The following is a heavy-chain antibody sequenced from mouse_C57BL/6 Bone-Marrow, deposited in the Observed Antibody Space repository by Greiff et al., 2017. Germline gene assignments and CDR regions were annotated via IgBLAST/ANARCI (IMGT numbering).Heavy chain of an antibody. CDR3: ARRDYDWFAY. CDR1: GFTFSSYG. D-gene: IGHD2-4*01. Sequence: EMQLVESGGDLVKPGGSLKLSCAASGFTFSSYGMSWVRQTPDKRLEWVATISSGGSYTYYPDSVKGRFTISRDNAKNTLYLQMSSLKSEDTAMYYCARRDYDWFAYWGQGTLVTVSA. J-gene: IGHJ3*01. V-gene: IGHV5-6*01. CDR2: ISSGGSYT.